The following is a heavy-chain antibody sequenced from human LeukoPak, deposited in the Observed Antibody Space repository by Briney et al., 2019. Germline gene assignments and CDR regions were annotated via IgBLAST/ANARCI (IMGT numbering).Heavy chain of an antibody. D-gene: IGHD5-12*01. CDR3: AREPTSGREPTSGRPLDY. V-gene: IGHV4-4*07. Sequence: SETLSLTCTVSGGSISGYFWSWIRQPAGKGLEWIGRIYSSGSNNYNPSLKSRVTMSLDTSKNHLTLNLSSVTAADTAVYYCAREPTSGREPTSGRPLDYWGQGTLVTVSS. J-gene: IGHJ4*02. CDR2: IYSSGSN. CDR1: GGSISGYF.